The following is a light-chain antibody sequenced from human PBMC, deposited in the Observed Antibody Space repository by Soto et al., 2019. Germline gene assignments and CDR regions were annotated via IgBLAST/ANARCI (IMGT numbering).Light chain of an antibody. CDR2: KVS. V-gene: IGKV2-30*01. Sequence: DVVMTQSPLSLPVTLGQPASISCRSSQGLVFSDGNTSLNWFQQRPGQSPRCLLYKVSNRDSGVPDRFSGSGSGTDFTLKISRVEAEDIVVYYCMQASHWPYTFGQGTKLEIK. J-gene: IGKJ2*01. CDR3: MQASHWPYT. CDR1: QGLVFSDGNTS.